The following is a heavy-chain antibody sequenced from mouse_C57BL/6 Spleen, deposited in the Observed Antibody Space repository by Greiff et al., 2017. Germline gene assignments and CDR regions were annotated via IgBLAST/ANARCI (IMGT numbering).Heavy chain of an antibody. Sequence: QVQLQQSGAELVMPGASVKLSCKASGYTFTSYWMHWVKQRPGQGLEWIGEIDPSDSYTNYNQKFKGKSTLTVDKSSSTAYMQLSSLTSEDSAVYYCARKGVVVDYWGQGTTLTVSS. CDR1: GYTFTSYW. CDR3: ARKGVVVDY. D-gene: IGHD1-1*01. J-gene: IGHJ2*01. CDR2: IDPSDSYT. V-gene: IGHV1-69*01.